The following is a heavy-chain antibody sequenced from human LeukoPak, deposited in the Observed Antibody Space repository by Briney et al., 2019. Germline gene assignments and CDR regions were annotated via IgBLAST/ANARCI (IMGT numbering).Heavy chain of an antibody. CDR3: ARGVVGGTTVGP. Sequence: ASVKVSCKASGHTFSTYDVNWVRQAPGQGLEWMGWVNPKSGHTAYTQKIQGRVTMTSDTSTAFLELSSLRFEDTAVYFCARGVVGGTTVGPWGQGTLVTVSS. V-gene: IGHV1-8*01. CDR1: GHTFSTYD. D-gene: IGHD1-7*01. J-gene: IGHJ5*02. CDR2: VNPKSGHT.